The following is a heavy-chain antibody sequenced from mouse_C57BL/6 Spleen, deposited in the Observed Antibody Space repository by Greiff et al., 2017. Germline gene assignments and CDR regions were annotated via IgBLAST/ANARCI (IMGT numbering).Heavy chain of an antibody. CDR3: TGDDYDGYAMDY. Sequence: EVQLQESGGGLVQPGGSMKLSCVASGFTFSNYWMNWVRQSPEKGLEWVAQIRLKSDNYATHYAESVKGRFTISRDDSKSSVYLQMNNLRAEDTGIYYCTGDDYDGYAMDYWGQGTSVTVSS. D-gene: IGHD2-4*01. V-gene: IGHV6-3*01. CDR1: GFTFSNYW. CDR2: IRLKSDNYAT. J-gene: IGHJ4*01.